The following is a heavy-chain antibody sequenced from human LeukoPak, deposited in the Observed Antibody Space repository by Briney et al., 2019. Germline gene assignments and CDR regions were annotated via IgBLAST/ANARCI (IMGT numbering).Heavy chain of an antibody. J-gene: IGHJ4*02. CDR2: ISGDGSST. Sequence: GGSLRLSCAASGFTFSNHWMHWVRQAPGKGLVWVSRISGDGSSTSYADSLKGRFTTSRDNAKNTLYLRMNSLRAEDTAVYYCARRVRSTGWYIFDFWGQGTLVTVSS. D-gene: IGHD6-19*01. V-gene: IGHV3-74*01. CDR3: ARRVRSTGWYIFDF. CDR1: GFTFSNHW.